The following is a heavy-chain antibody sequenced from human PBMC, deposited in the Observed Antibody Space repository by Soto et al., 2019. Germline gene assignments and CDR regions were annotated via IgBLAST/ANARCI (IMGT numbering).Heavy chain of an antibody. CDR2: IYYSGST. Sequence: QVQLQESGPGLVKPSETLSLTCTVSGGSISSYYWSWIRQPPGKGLEWIGYIYYSGSTNYNPSLTSRVTISVDTSKNQFSLKLSSVTAADTAVYYCARDPHPPGSSWSVNWFDPWGQGTLVTVSS. CDR3: ARDPHPPGSSWSVNWFDP. V-gene: IGHV4-59*01. CDR1: GGSISSYY. D-gene: IGHD6-13*01. J-gene: IGHJ5*02.